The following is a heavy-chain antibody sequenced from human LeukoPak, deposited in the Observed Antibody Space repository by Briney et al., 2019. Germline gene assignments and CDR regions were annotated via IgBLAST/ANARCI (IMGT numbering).Heavy chain of an antibody. J-gene: IGHJ6*03. CDR3: ARSYCSGGSCYSYYYYYMDV. Sequence: SGPTLVNPTETLTLTCTVSGFSLSNARMGVSWIRQPPGKALEWLAHIFSNDEKSYSTSLKSRLTISKDTSKSQVVLTMTNMDPVDTATYYCARSYCSGGSCYSYYYYYMDVWGIGTTVTVSS. V-gene: IGHV2-26*01. CDR2: IFSNDEK. D-gene: IGHD2-15*01. CDR1: GFSLSNARMG.